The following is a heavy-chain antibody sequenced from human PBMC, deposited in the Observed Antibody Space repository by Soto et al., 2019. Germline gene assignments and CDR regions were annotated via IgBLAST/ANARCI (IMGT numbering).Heavy chain of an antibody. V-gene: IGHV3-74*03. CDR2: ITSDGSST. CDR3: ARGGLERRLDY. J-gene: IGHJ4*02. Sequence: PGGSLRLSCAASGFTFSSYWMHWVRQAPGKGLVWVSRITSDGSSTTYADSVKGRFTISRDNAKNTLYLQMNSLRAEDTAVYYCARGGLERRLDYWGQGTLVTAPQ. D-gene: IGHD1-1*01. CDR1: GFTFSSYW.